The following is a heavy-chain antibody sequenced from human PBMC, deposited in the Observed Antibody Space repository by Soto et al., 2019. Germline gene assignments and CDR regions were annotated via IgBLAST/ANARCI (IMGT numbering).Heavy chain of an antibody. D-gene: IGHD3-10*01. CDR1: GYTFTSYG. CDR2: ISAYNGNT. J-gene: IGHJ6*02. Sequence: QVQLVQSGAEVKKPGASVKVSCKASGYTFTSYGISWVRQAPGQGLEWMGWISAYNGNTNYAQKPQGRVTMTTDTSPSTAYMELRSLRSDDTAVYYWSRGRGLGYGSGSYGGVGLDVWGQGTTVTVSS. CDR3: SRGRGLGYGSGSYGGVGLDV. V-gene: IGHV1-18*01.